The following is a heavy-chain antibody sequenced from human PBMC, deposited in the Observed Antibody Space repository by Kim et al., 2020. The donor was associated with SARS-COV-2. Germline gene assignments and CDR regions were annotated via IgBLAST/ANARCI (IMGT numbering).Heavy chain of an antibody. V-gene: IGHV3-74*01. Sequence: DSVKDRFTISRDNAKNTLYLQMNSLRAEDTAVYYCARVSSGWSFGYFDYWGQGTLVTVSS. CDR3: ARVSSGWSFGYFDY. D-gene: IGHD6-19*01. J-gene: IGHJ4*02.